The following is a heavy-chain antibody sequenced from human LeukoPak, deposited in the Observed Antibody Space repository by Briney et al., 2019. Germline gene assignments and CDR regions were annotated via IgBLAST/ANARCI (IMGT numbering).Heavy chain of an antibody. CDR1: GFTFSDYY. CDR3: AKADGDKPFDY. J-gene: IGHJ4*02. Sequence: GGSLRLSCAASGFTFSDYYMSWIRQAPGKGLEWISYISVSGSYTNYADSVKGRFTISRDNAKNSLYLQMISLRAEDTAVYYCAKADGDKPFDYWGQGTLVTVSS. CDR2: ISVSGSYT. D-gene: IGHD4-17*01. V-gene: IGHV3-11*03.